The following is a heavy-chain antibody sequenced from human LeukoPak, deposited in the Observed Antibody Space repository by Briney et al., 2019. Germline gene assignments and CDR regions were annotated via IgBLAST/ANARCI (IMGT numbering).Heavy chain of an antibody. D-gene: IGHD2-2*01. J-gene: IGHJ5*02. Sequence: SETLSLTSTVSGGCISSYNWSWIPQPPGKGLERSGYNYYSVSTNTKPSLKSRVTISVDTSKNPFSLKLSPLSPAGTAVYYSGRGLRVPAAIVPPHPLGSDWFDPCGQGTLVTVSS. V-gene: IGHV4-59*01. CDR2: NYYSVST. CDR3: GRGLRVPAAIVPPHPLGSDWFDP. CDR1: GGCISSYN.